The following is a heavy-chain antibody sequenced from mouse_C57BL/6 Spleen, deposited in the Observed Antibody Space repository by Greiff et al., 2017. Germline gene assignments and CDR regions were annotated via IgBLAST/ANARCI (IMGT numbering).Heavy chain of an antibody. V-gene: IGHV1-9*01. J-gene: IGHJ4*01. CDR1: GYTFTGYW. Sequence: VQLQQSGAELMKPGASVKLSCKATGYTFTGYWIEWVKQRPGHGLEWIGEILPGSGSTNYNEKFKSKATLTVDTSSSTAYMQLSSLTSEDSAVYYCARRATVVAYYYAMDYWGQGTSVTVSS. CDR3: ARRATVVAYYYAMDY. D-gene: IGHD1-1*01. CDR2: ILPGSGST.